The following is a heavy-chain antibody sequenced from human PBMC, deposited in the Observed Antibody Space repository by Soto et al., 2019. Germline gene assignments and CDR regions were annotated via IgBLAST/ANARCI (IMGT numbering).Heavy chain of an antibody. CDR1: GFTISSYS. V-gene: IGHV3-21*01. D-gene: IGHD1-1*01. Sequence: ELQLVESGGGLVKRGGSLRLSCAASGFTISSYSMNWVRQAPGKGLEWVSSISSSSSYIYYADSVKGRFTISRDNAKNSLYLQMNSLRAEDTAVYYCAREWVQLERPVRLSCYYMDVWGKGTTVTVSS. CDR3: AREWVQLERPVRLSCYYMDV. CDR2: ISSSSSYI. J-gene: IGHJ6*03.